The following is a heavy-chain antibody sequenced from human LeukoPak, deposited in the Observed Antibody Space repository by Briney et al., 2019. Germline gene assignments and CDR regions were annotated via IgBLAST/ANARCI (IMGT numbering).Heavy chain of an antibody. CDR2: IKSKTDGATT. CDR1: GFTFSSAW. D-gene: IGHD1-7*01. V-gene: IGHV3-15*01. J-gene: IGHJ6*03. CDR3: TADLGTTSLQDYYYYVDV. Sequence: GGSLRLSCAASGFTFSSAWMSWVRQAPGKGLEWVGRIKSKTDGATTDYTAPVKGRFTISRDDSKNTLYLQMNSLKTEDTAVYYCTADLGTTSLQDYYYYVDVWGDGTTVTVSS.